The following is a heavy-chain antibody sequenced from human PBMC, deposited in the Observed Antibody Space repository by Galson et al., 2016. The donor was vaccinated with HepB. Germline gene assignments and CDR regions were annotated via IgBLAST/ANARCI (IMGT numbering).Heavy chain of an antibody. V-gene: IGHV3-53*01. Sequence: SLRLSCAASGFTVSNNHIFWVRQAPGKGLEWVSLIYGGGGTYYADSVKGRFTMYRDNSKNIVYLQMHSLRAEDKAVYYCHGAGGFSSWGQGTLVTVSS. CDR3: HGAGGFSS. D-gene: IGHD5-12*01. J-gene: IGHJ5*02. CDR1: GFTVSNNH. CDR2: IYGGGGT.